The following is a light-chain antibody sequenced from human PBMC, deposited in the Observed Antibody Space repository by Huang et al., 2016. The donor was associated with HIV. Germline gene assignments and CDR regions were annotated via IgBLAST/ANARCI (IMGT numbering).Light chain of an antibody. Sequence: DIQMTQSPSSLSASVGDRVIITCRASQAIRTYLSWYQQSPGKAPKFLIYDASTLQSGVPSRFSGSGSGTEFTLTINSLQPEDFATYFCQQSYNTPRTFGQGTKVE. CDR2: DAS. CDR3: QQSYNTPRT. CDR1: QAIRTY. V-gene: IGKV1-39*01. J-gene: IGKJ1*01.